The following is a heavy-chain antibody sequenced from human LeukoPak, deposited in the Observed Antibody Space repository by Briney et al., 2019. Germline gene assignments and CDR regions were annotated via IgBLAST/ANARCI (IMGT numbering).Heavy chain of an antibody. CDR3: AKDKRGYFDY. J-gene: IGHJ4*02. CDR2: ISNNGGYT. V-gene: IGHV3-23*01. CDR1: GFTFSSSA. D-gene: IGHD1-1*01. Sequence: PGGSLRLSCAASGFTFSSSAMSWVRQAPGKGLEWVSAISNNGGYTYYADSVQGRFTISRDNSKNTLYPQMNSLRAEDTAVYYCAKDKRGYFDYWGQGTLVTVSS.